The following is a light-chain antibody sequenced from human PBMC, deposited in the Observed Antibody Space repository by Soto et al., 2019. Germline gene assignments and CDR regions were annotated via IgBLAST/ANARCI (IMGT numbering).Light chain of an antibody. J-gene: IGKJ2*01. V-gene: IGKV1-5*03. CDR2: KAS. Sequence: DIQMTQSPSTLSASVGDRVTITCRASQSISSWLAWYQQKPGKAPKLLIYKASSLESGVPSRFSGSGSGTEFTLTSSSLQPDDFATYYCQQYNISYTFGQGTKLEIK. CDR3: QQYNISYT. CDR1: QSISSW.